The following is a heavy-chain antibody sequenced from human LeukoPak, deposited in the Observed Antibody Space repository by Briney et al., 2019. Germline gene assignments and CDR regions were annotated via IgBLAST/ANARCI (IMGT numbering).Heavy chain of an antibody. CDR2: IDNDGSTT. D-gene: IGHD5-24*01. CDR1: GFTFSSYI. V-gene: IGHV3-74*01. Sequence: GGSLRLSCAASGFTFSSYIMHWVRQVPGKGLAWVSRIDNDGSTTRYAESVEGRFTISRDNAKNTLYPQMNRLRVEDAAVYYCTRDSDGYNFWGQGTLVTVSS. J-gene: IGHJ4*02. CDR3: TRDSDGYNF.